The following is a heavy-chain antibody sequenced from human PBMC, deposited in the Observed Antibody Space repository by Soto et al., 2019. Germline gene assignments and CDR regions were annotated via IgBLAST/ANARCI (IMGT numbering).Heavy chain of an antibody. CDR3: AREAYRDYYGSGKFDP. D-gene: IGHD3-10*01. CDR2: IYYSGST. V-gene: IGHV4-30-4*01. Sequence: SETLSLTCTVSGGSISSGDYYWSWIRQPPGKGLEWIGYIYYSGSTYYNPSLKSRVTISVDTSKNQFSLKLSSVTAADTAVYYCAREAYRDYYGSGKFDPWGQGTLVTVSS. CDR1: GGSISSGDYY. J-gene: IGHJ5*02.